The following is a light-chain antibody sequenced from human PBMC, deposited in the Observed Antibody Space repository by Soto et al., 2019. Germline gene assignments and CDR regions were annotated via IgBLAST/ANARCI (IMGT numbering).Light chain of an antibody. Sequence: DIQMTQSPSSLSASVGDRVTIACRASQSIAGFLNWYRQKPGKAPELLIYATSNLHSGVTPRFSGSGSGADFNLTISSLHPEDFATYFCQQSFNNPTFGPGTKVDSK. J-gene: IGKJ3*01. CDR3: QQSFNNPT. CDR2: ATS. CDR1: QSIAGF. V-gene: IGKV1-39*01.